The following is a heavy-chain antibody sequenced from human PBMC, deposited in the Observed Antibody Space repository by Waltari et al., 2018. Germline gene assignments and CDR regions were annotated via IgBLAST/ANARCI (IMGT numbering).Heavy chain of an antibody. CDR1: GLSMRGST. CDR3: ARGYRYDSSERFYLDY. V-gene: IGHV1-69*12. Sequence: QVQLAQSGAEVRRPGSSVTISCKASGLSMRGSTSSWVRQAPGQGLEWMGGFIPLSGSQIYTQKFQGRLTITADESTRTTVMELRNLKYEDTAVYFCARGYRYDSSERFYLDYWGQGSPVIVS. D-gene: IGHD3-22*01. CDR2: FIPLSGSQ. J-gene: IGHJ4*02.